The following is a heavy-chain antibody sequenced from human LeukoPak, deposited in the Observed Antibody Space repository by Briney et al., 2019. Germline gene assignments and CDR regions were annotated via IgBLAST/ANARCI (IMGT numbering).Heavy chain of an antibody. CDR2: IIPIFGTA. Sequence: SVKVSCKASGGTFSSYAISWVRQAPGQGLEWMGGIIPIFGTANYAQKFQGRVTITADESTSTAYMELSSPRSEDTAVYYCARGRYYLYYFDYWGQGTLVTVSS. CDR1: GGTFSSYA. CDR3: ARGRYYLYYFDY. V-gene: IGHV1-69*13. J-gene: IGHJ4*02. D-gene: IGHD3-22*01.